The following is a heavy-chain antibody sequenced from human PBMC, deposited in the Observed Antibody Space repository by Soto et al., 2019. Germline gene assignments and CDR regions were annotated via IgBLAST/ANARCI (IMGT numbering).Heavy chain of an antibody. D-gene: IGHD6-13*01. CDR1: GRSISSSSYY. J-gene: IGHJ4*02. CDR2: IYYSGST. CDR3: ASQEPGIAAAGTRGPWDY. Sequence: SETLSLTRPVSGRSISSSSYYWDWIRDPPGKGLEWIGSIYYSGSTYYNPSVKSRVTISVDTSKDQFSLKLSSVTAADTDVYYCASQEPGIAAAGTRGPWDYWGQGTLVTVSS. V-gene: IGHV4-39*01.